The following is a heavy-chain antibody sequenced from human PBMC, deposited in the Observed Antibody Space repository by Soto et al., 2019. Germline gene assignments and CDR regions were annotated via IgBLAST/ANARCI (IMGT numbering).Heavy chain of an antibody. CDR2: ISASVGST. J-gene: IGHJ4*02. CDR3: AKGGQSYDY. V-gene: IGHV3-23*01. D-gene: IGHD3-10*01. Sequence: EVQLLESGGGSVQPGGSLRLSCAASGFTFSNYAMSWVRQAPGKGPEWVSAISASVGSTYYTDSVKGRFTISRDNSKNTLYLQMNSLRAEDTAVYYCAKGGQSYDYWGQGTLVTVSS. CDR1: GFTFSNYA.